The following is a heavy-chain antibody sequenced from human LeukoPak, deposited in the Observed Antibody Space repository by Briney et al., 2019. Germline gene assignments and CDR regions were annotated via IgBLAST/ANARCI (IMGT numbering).Heavy chain of an antibody. CDR3: ARATYGEQLLFES. D-gene: IGHD6-6*01. CDR2: VQEDGNAK. CDR1: RFTFSAHW. Sequence: GGSLRLSCAPSRFTFSAHWMSWGRQAPGKGLKRVAHVQEDGNAKNYVASVEGRFTISRDNAKNSLYMQMNSLRAEDTAMYYCARATYGEQLLFESWGQGTLVTVSS. V-gene: IGHV3-7*01. J-gene: IGHJ4*02.